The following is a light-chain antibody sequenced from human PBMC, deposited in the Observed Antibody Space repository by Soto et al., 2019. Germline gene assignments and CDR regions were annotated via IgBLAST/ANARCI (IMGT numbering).Light chain of an antibody. J-gene: IGKJ1*01. CDR3: QQRIDWPLT. V-gene: IGKV3-11*01. CDR1: QSVSYY. CDR2: DAS. Sequence: EIVLTQSPATLSLSPGERATLSCRASQSVSYYFAWYQQKPGQAPRLLIYDASKRATGIPARFSGSGSGTDFTLTISSLEPEDFAVYYCQQRIDWPLTFGQGTKVEF.